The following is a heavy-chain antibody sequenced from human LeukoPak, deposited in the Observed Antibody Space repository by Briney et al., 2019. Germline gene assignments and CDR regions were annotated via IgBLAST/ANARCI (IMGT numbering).Heavy chain of an antibody. CDR3: ARARGDQYYDILTGWGPDY. V-gene: IGHV4-4*07. J-gene: IGHJ4*02. Sequence: SETLSLTCTVSGGSTSSYYWSWIRQPAGKGLEWIGRIYTSGSTNYNPSLKSRVTMSVDTSKNQFSLKLSSVTAADTAVYYCARARGDQYYDILTGWGPDYWGQGTLVTVSS. CDR2: IYTSGST. D-gene: IGHD3-9*01. CDR1: GGSTSSYY.